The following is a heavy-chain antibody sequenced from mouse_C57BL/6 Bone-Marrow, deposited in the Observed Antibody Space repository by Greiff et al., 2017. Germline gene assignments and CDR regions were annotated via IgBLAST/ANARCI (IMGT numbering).Heavy chain of an antibody. CDR2: INPNNGGT. CDR1: GYTFTDYY. CDR3: ASPNGAWFAY. D-gene: IGHD4-1*01. Sequence: EVQLQQSGPELVKPGASVKISCKASGYTFTDYYMNWVKQSHGKSLEWIGDINPNNGGTSYNQKFKGKATLTVDKSSSTAYMELRSLTSEDSAVYYCASPNGAWFAYWGQGTLVTVSA. V-gene: IGHV1-26*01. J-gene: IGHJ3*01.